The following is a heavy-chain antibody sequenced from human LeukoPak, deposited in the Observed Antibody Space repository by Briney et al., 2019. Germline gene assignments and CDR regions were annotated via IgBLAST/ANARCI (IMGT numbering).Heavy chain of an antibody. V-gene: IGHV4-59*01. D-gene: IGHD2-15*01. CDR3: AREGDVVGENYFDY. CDR2: IYYSRST. Sequence: IYYSRSTNYNPSLKSRVTISVDTSKNQFSLKLSSVTAADTAVYYCAREGDVVGENYFDYWGQGTLVTVSS. J-gene: IGHJ4*02.